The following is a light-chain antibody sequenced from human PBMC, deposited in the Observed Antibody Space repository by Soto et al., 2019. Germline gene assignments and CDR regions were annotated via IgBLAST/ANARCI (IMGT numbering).Light chain of an antibody. V-gene: IGLV1-51*01. Sequence: QAVLTQPPSVSAAPGQRVTISCSGSASNVGTQFVSWYQQLPGAAPKLLIYDNDKRPSDIPDRFSGSKSDTSATLTITGLQTGDAADYYCGTWDSGLTVGVFGGGTKVTVL. CDR1: ASNVGTQF. J-gene: IGLJ2*01. CDR2: DND. CDR3: GTWDSGLTVGV.